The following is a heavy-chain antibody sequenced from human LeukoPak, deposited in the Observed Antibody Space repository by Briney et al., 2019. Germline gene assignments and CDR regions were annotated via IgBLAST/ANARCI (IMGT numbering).Heavy chain of an antibody. CDR3: ARGAPGY. V-gene: IGHV4-34*01. CDR2: IKVGGGT. J-gene: IGHJ4*02. CDR1: GGSLSDYP. Sequence: SETLSLTCAVYGGSLSDYPWTWIRQPPGKGLEWIGQIKVGGGTKYNPSPNSRVTMSLDTSKNQFSLKRTSVSAADTAVYYCARGAPGYWGQGTLVTVSS.